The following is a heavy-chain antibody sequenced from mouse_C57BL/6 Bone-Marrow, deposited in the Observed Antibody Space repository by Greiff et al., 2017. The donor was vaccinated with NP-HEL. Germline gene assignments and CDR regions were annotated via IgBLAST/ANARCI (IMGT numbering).Heavy chain of an antibody. CDR3: ARGDYGSSRFGYAMDY. Sequence: QVQLKESGAELVKPGASVKISCKASGYAFSSYWMNWVQERPGKGLEWVGQIYTGGGDTKYNGKLKGEATLTADKASRTAYMQVSSLTSEDAAVYFCARGDYGSSRFGYAMDYWGQGTSVTVSS. CDR1: GYAFSSYW. CDR2: IYTGGGDT. V-gene: IGHV1-80*01. D-gene: IGHD1-1*01. J-gene: IGHJ4*01.